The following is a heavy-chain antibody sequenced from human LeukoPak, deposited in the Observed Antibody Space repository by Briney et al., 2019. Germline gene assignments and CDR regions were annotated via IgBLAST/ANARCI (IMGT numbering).Heavy chain of an antibody. D-gene: IGHD5-24*01. CDR2: INPNSGGT. CDR1: GYTFTTYG. Sequence: ASVKDSCKASGYTFTTYGINWVRQAPGQGLEWMGRINPNSGGTNYAQKFQGRVTMTRDTSISTAYMELSRLRSDDTAVYYCAREGDGYKILPFDYWGQGTLVTVSS. J-gene: IGHJ4*02. V-gene: IGHV1-2*06. CDR3: AREGDGYKILPFDY.